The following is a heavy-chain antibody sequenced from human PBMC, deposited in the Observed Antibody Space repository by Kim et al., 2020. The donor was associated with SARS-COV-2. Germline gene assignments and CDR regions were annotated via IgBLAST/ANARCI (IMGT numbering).Heavy chain of an antibody. J-gene: IGHJ6*02. CDR3: ARERVGSSWSYYYGMDV. CDR2: MNPNSGNT. D-gene: IGHD6-13*01. V-gene: IGHV1-8*01. Sequence: ASVKVSCKASGYTFTSYDINWVRQATGQGLEWMGWMNPNSGNTGYAQKFQGRVTMTRNTSISTAYMELSSLRSEDTAVYYCARERVGSSWSYYYGMDVWGQGTTVTVSS. CDR1: GYTFTSYD.